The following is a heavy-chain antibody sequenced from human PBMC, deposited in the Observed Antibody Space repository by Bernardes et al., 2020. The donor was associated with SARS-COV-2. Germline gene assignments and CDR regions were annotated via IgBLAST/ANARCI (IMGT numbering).Heavy chain of an antibody. D-gene: IGHD6-19*01. J-gene: IGHJ4*02. CDR2: FDPEDAET. V-gene: IGHV1-24*01. Sequence: ASVKVSCKVSGYTLTELSMHWVRQAPGKGLEWMGGFDPEDAETIYAQKFQGRVTMTEDTSTDTAYMELSSLRSEDTALYYCAAGEEWLAPFHYWGQGTLVTVSS. CDR1: GYTLTELS. CDR3: AAGEEWLAPFHY.